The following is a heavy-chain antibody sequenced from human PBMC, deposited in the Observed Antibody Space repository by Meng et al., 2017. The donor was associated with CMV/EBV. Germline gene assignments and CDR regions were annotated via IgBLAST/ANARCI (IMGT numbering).Heavy chain of an antibody. CDR1: GASIKNYN. J-gene: IGHJ4*02. Sequence: VRLQESGPGLVKPSETLSPTCIVSGASIKNYNWNWVRQPAGQGLEWIGLIQVIGHTVYNPSLKSRVTVSLDASKSQFSLTLNSVTAADTATYYCAGSRPGGGACDYWGQGILVTVSS. D-gene: IGHD3-16*01. CDR3: AGSRPGGGACDY. CDR2: IQVIGHT. V-gene: IGHV4-4*07.